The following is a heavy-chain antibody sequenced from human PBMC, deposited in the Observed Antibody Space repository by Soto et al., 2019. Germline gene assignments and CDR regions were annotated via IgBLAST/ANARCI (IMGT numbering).Heavy chain of an antibody. CDR1: GFTFSSYG. CDR3: AKTIDYDFWSGYPPYNWFDP. J-gene: IGHJ5*02. Sequence: PGGSLRLSCAASGFTFSSYGMHWVRQAPGKGLEWVAVISYDGSNKYYADSVKGRFTISRDNSKNTLYLQMNSLRAEDTAVYYCAKTIDYDFWSGYPPYNWFDPWGQGTLVTVSS. V-gene: IGHV3-30*18. CDR2: ISYDGSNK. D-gene: IGHD3-3*01.